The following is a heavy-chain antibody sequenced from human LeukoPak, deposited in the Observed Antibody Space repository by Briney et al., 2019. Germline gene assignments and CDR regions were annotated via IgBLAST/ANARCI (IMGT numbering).Heavy chain of an antibody. CDR3: ARVRATFSPHFDN. CDR2: INSDGSIT. CDR1: GCTFSSYW. Sequence: QPGGSLRLSCAASGCTFSSYWMHWVRQAPGKGLMWVSRINSDGSITNYADSVKGRFTISRDNAKNTLYLQMNSLRAEDTAVYYCARVRATFSPHFDNWGQGTLVTVSS. J-gene: IGHJ4*02. D-gene: IGHD5-12*01. V-gene: IGHV3-74*01.